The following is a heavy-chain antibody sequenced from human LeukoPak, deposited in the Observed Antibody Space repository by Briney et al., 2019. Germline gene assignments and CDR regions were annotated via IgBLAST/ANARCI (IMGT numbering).Heavy chain of an antibody. Sequence: GGSLRLSCAASVFTLSIYAMSCVRHAPGKGLEWVSAISGSGGSTYYADSVKGRFTISRDNSKNTLYLQMNSLRAEDTAVYYCAKHGRLYDILTGYNNWFDPWGQGTLVTVSS. V-gene: IGHV3-23*01. J-gene: IGHJ5*02. CDR1: VFTLSIYA. CDR3: AKHGRLYDILTGYNNWFDP. D-gene: IGHD3-9*01. CDR2: ISGSGGST.